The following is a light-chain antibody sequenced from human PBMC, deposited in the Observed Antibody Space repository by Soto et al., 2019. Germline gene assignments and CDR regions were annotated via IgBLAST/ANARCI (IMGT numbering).Light chain of an antibody. V-gene: IGLV2-18*01. Sequence: QSVLTQPPSVSGSPGQSVTISCTGTITDFVSYNRVSWYQQPPGTAPKLIIYEASNRPSGVPDRFSGSKSGNTASLTISGLQAADEADYYCSLYTSENTYVFGTGTKVTV. CDR1: ITDFVSYNR. J-gene: IGLJ1*01. CDR2: EAS. CDR3: SLYTSENTYV.